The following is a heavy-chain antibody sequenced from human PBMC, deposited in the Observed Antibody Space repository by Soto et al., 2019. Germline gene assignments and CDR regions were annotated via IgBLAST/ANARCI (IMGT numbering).Heavy chain of an antibody. J-gene: IGHJ6*02. Sequence: EVQLVESGGGLVKPGGSLRLSCAASGFTFTRYSMNWVRQAPGKGLEWVSSISSTTNYIYYGDSMKGRFTISRDNAKNSLYLQMTSLRAEDTALYYCTKASSDRHHMDVWGQGTTVTVSS. CDR3: TKASSDRHHMDV. V-gene: IGHV3-21*04. CDR2: ISSTTNYI. CDR1: GFTFTRYS.